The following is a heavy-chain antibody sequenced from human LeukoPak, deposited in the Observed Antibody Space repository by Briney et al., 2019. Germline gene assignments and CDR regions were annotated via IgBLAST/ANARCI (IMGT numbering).Heavy chain of an antibody. D-gene: IGHD1-26*01. CDR3: ATVSPPTVGSSSFFDY. J-gene: IGHJ4*02. CDR2: IFSEGAT. V-gene: IGHV3-53*01. Sequence: PGGSLGLSFAASGITLTNNYMSGGRPAPGKGLKWTYVIFSEGATYYADSVKGRVTISRDDSQNTLYLQVNSLRAEDTAVYYCATVSPPTVGSSSFFDYWGQGTLVAVSS. CDR1: GITLTNNY.